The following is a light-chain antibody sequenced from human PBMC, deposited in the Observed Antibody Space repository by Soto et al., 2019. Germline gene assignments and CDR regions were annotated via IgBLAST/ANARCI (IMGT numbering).Light chain of an antibody. Sequence: LSQPPSASGTPGQRVTISCSGSSSNIGSNYVNWYQQLPGTAPKLLIYSNSQRPSGVPDRFSGSKSGTSASLAISGLQSEDEADYYCAAWDDSLNAFYAFGTGTKVTVL. CDR1: SSNIGSNY. CDR2: SNS. J-gene: IGLJ1*01. CDR3: AAWDDSLNAFYA. V-gene: IGLV1-44*01.